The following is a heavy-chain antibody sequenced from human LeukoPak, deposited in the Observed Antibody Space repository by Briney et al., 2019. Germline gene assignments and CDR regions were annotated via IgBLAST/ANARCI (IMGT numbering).Heavy chain of an antibody. CDR1: GYTFSNFD. V-gene: IGHV1-8*01. J-gene: IGHJ4*02. D-gene: IGHD3-22*01. CDR3: ASGRVYYYDSSGTFDY. CDR2: MSPKSGDT. Sequence: ASVKISCKTSGYTFSNFDVNWVRQATGQGLEWMGWMSPKSGDTGYSQKFQGRVTITRDTSASTAYMELSSLRSEDTAVYYCASGRVYYYDSSGTFDYWGQGTLVTVSS.